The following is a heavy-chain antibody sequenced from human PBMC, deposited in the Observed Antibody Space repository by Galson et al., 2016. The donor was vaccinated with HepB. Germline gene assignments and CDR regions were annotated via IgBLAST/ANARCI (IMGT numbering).Heavy chain of an antibody. D-gene: IGHD3-10*01. Sequence: LSLTCSVSGGSISSGGYYWSWIRQHPGKGLEWIGYIFYSGSSYYNPSLKSRVTISVDTSKNQFSLKLSSVTAADTAGYHCTSGLVRGVISFWGQGFLVSVSS. CDR1: GGSISSGGYY. CDR3: TSGLVRGVISF. V-gene: IGHV4-31*03. CDR2: IFYSGSS. J-gene: IGHJ4*02.